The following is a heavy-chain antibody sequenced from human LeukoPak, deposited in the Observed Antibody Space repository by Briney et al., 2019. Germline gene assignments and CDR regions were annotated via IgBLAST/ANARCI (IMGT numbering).Heavy chain of an antibody. D-gene: IGHD6-19*01. J-gene: IGHJ4*02. CDR1: GFTFSSYA. V-gene: IGHV3-23*01. CDR2: ISGSGDSTDYT. Sequence: PGGSLRLSCAASGFTFSSYAMSWVRQAPGRGLEWVSTISGSGDSTDYTDYADSVKGRFTISRDNSKNTLYLQMSSLRAEDTAIYYCAKERGGWYFDYWGQGTLVTVSS. CDR3: AKERGGWYFDY.